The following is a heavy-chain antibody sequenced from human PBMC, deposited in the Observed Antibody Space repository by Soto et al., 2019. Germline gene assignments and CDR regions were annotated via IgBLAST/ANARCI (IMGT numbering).Heavy chain of an antibody. J-gene: IGHJ6*02. CDR1: GFTFSSYG. Sequence: PGGSLRLSYAASGFTFSSYGMHWVRQAPGKGLEWVAVIWYDGSNKYYADSVKGRFTISRDNSKNTLYLQMNSLRAEDTAVYYCARDASSSWYWRTYYYYYGMDVWGQGTTVTVSS. V-gene: IGHV3-33*01. D-gene: IGHD6-13*01. CDR2: IWYDGSNK. CDR3: ARDASSSWYWRTYYYYYGMDV.